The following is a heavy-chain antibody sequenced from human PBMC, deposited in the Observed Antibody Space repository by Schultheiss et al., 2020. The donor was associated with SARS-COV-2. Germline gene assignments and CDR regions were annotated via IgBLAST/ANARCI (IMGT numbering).Heavy chain of an antibody. V-gene: IGHV3-23*01. CDR2: ISGSGGST. J-gene: IGHJ6*02. Sequence: GGSLRLSCAASGFTFSSYAMSWVRQAPGKGLEWVSAISGSGGSTYYADSVKGRFTISRDNSKNTLYLQMNSLRAEDTAVYYCASSPTDYGSGGIKPEDYYYGMDVWGQGTTVTVSS. CDR3: ASSPTDYGSGGIKPEDYYYGMDV. D-gene: IGHD3-10*01. CDR1: GFTFSSYA.